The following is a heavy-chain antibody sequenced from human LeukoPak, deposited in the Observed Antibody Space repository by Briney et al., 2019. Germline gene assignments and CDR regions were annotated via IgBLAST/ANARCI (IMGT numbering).Heavy chain of an antibody. CDR3: ASLSYCSSTSCYVGYFDY. V-gene: IGHV4-59*08. CDR1: GGSISSYY. CDR2: IYYSGST. Sequence: PSETLSLTCTVSGGSISSYYWSWIRQPPGKGLEWIGYIYYSGSTNYNPSLKSRVTISVDTSKNQFSLKLSSVTAADTAVYYCASLSYCSSTSCYVGYFDYRGQGTLVTVSS. D-gene: IGHD2-2*01. J-gene: IGHJ4*02.